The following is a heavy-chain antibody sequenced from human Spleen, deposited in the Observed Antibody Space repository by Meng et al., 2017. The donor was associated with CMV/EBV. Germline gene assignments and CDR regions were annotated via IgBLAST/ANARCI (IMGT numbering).Heavy chain of an antibody. CDR1: GFTFSTYN. CDR2: ISSSGSSI. CDR3: ARDSVPYFDY. V-gene: IGHV3-48*04. Sequence: GESLKISCVASGFTFSTYNMNWVRQAPGKGLEWVSYISSSGSSIYYADSVKGRFTISRDNAKNSLYLQMSSLRAEDTAVYYCARDSVPYFDYWGQGTLVTVSS. J-gene: IGHJ4*02.